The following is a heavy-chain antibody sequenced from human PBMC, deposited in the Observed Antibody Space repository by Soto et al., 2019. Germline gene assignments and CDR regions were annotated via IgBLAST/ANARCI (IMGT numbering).Heavy chain of an antibody. CDR1: GDSFNDYY. CDR3: ARESGGATATLDYYYFYMDV. Sequence: QVQLVQSGAEVRKPGASVTVSCRSSGDSFNDYYIHWVRQAPGQGFEWMGWINPNGGVTKYAQKFQGCVSMTRDTSIRTVYMQLSRLRSDDTAFYYCARESGGATATLDYYYFYMDVWGTGTTVTVSS. J-gene: IGHJ6*03. V-gene: IGHV1-2*04. CDR2: INPNGGVT. D-gene: IGHD5-12*01.